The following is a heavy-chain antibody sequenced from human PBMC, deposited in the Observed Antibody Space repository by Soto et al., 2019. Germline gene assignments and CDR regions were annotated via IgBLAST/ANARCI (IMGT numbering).Heavy chain of an antibody. D-gene: IGHD3-9*01. Sequence: SETLSLTCTVSGGSISSGGYSWSWIRQPPGKGLEWIGYIYHTGSTYYNPSLKSRVTISVDRSKNQFSLKLSSVTAADTAVYYCARGPDYDILTGYLGGMDVWGQGTTVTVSS. CDR1: GGSISSGGYS. CDR3: ARGPDYDILTGYLGGMDV. CDR2: IYHTGST. V-gene: IGHV4-30-2*01. J-gene: IGHJ6*02.